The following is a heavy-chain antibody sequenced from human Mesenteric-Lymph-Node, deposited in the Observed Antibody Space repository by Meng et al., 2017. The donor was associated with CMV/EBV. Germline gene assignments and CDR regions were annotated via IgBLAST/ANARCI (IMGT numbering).Heavy chain of an antibody. J-gene: IGHJ6*02. Sequence: ASVKASCKASGYTFTSYDINWVRQATGQGLEWMGWMNPNSGGTNYAQKFQGRVTMTRDTSISTAYMELSSLRSEDTAVYYCARGRSFYYGSGSYWDYYYYYGMDVWGQGTTVTVSS. CDR1: GYTFTSYD. V-gene: IGHV1-8*02. CDR2: MNPNSGGT. D-gene: IGHD3-10*01. CDR3: ARGRSFYYGSGSYWDYYYYYGMDV.